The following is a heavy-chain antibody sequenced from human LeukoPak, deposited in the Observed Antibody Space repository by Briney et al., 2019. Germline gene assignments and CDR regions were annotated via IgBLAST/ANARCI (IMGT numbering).Heavy chain of an antibody. CDR3: ARALDDPYYYYYMDV. CDR1: GFTFSSYW. Sequence: PGGSLRLSCAASGFTFSSYWMGWVRQAPGKGLEWVANIKQDGSEKYYVDSVKGRFTISRDNAKNSLYLQMNSLRAEDTAVYYCARALDDPYYYYYMDVWGKGTTVTVSS. D-gene: IGHD3-3*01. J-gene: IGHJ6*03. V-gene: IGHV3-7*01. CDR2: IKQDGSEK.